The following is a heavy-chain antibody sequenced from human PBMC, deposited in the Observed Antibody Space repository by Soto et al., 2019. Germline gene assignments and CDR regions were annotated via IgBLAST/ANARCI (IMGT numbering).Heavy chain of an antibody. Sequence: SETLSLTCAVAGGSISSYYWTCIRQPPGKGREWIGYLSNGGITNYNPSLETRATISVDTSKNQFSLKLSSVTAADTAVYYCASDRIAPSGTYWLDSWGQGTLVTVS. D-gene: IGHD6-13*01. CDR2: LSNGGIT. CDR3: ASDRIAPSGTYWLDS. V-gene: IGHV4-59*13. CDR1: GGSISSYY. J-gene: IGHJ5*01.